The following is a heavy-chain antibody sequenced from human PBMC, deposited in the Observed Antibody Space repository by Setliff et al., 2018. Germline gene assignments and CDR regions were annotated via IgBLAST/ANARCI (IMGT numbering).Heavy chain of an antibody. V-gene: IGHV4-61*09. CDR2: INRRGST. Sequence: SETLSLTCTVSGGSVDSGYDNWNWLRQPAGKGLEWIGHINRRGSTNFTPSLKSRVTISLDTSKNQFSLNLTSVTAADTAVYYCARATSGWYSAYYYYMDVWGKGTTVTVSS. D-gene: IGHD6-19*01. CDR1: GGSVDSGYDN. J-gene: IGHJ6*03. CDR3: ARATSGWYSAYYYYMDV.